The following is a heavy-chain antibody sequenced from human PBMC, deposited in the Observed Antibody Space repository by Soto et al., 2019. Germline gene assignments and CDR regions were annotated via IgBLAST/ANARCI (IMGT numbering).Heavy chain of an antibody. D-gene: IGHD4-17*01. CDR3: ARRYGYYFDY. Sequence: SETLSLTCTVSGGSISNSYWSWIRQSPEKGLEWIGYIYSSGSTNYNPSLNSRVTISVDTSKNQFSLKLSSVTATDTAVYYCARRYGYYFDYWGQGTLVTVSS. V-gene: IGHV4-59*08. CDR1: GGSISNSY. J-gene: IGHJ4*02. CDR2: IYSSGST.